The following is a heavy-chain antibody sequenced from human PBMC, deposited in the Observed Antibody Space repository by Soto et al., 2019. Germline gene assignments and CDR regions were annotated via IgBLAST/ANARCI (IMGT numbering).Heavy chain of an antibody. CDR1: GGSISSYY. Sequence: LSLTCTVSGGSISSYYWSWIRQPPGKGLEWIGYIYYSGSTNYNPSLKSRVTISVDTSKNQFSLKLSSVTAADTAVYYCARDPAAYSSSSYYYYGMDVWGQGTTVTVSS. D-gene: IGHD6-6*01. V-gene: IGHV4-59*01. J-gene: IGHJ6*02. CDR3: ARDPAAYSSSSYYYYGMDV. CDR2: IYYSGST.